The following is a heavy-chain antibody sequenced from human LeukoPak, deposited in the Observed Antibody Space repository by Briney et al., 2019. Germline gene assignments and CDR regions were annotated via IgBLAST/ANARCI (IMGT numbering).Heavy chain of an antibody. J-gene: IGHJ6*03. V-gene: IGHV4-59*01. CDR2: IYYSGST. CDR3: SRVTPGYYYYMDV. CDR1: GGSISSYY. Sequence: SETLSLTCTVSGGSISSYYWSWIRQPPGKGLEWIGYIYYSGSTNYNPSLKSRVTISVDTSKNQFSLKLSSVTAADTAVYYCSRVTPGYYYYMDVWGKGTTVTISS.